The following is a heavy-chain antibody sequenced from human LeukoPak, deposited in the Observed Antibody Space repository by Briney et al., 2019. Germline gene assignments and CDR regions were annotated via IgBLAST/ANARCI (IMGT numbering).Heavy chain of an antibody. J-gene: IGHJ4*02. V-gene: IGHV1-2*02. CDR2: INPNSGGT. Sequence: AASVKVSCKASGYTFTGYYMHWVRQAPGQGLEWMGWINPNSGGTNYAQKFQGRVTMTRDTSISTAYMELSRLRSDDTAVYYCARDKDIVAPMGDYWGQGTLVTVSS. CDR1: GYTFTGYY. CDR3: ARDKDIVAPMGDY. D-gene: IGHD5-12*01.